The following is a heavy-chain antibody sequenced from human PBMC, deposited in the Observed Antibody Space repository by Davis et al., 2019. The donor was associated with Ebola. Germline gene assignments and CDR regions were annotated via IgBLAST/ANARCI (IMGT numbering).Heavy chain of an antibody. Sequence: GGSLRLSCAASGFTFSSYSMNWVRQAPGKGLEWVSSISSSSSYIYYADSVKGRFTISRDNAKNSLYLQMNSLRAEDTALYYCAKVRTVTTLRDAFDIWGQGTMVTVSS. CDR1: GFTFSSYS. CDR2: ISSSSSYI. J-gene: IGHJ3*02. V-gene: IGHV3-21*04. CDR3: AKVRTVTTLRDAFDI. D-gene: IGHD4-17*01.